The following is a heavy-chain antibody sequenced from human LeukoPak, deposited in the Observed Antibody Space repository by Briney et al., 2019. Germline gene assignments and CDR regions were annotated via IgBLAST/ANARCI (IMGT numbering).Heavy chain of an antibody. CDR1: GFTFSSYA. CDR2: ISGSGGST. CDR3: AKDIGIAAARSNWFDP. D-gene: IGHD6-13*01. J-gene: IGHJ5*02. V-gene: IGHV3-23*01. Sequence: GSLRLSCAASGFTFSSYAMSWVRQAPGKGLEWVSAISGSGGSTYYADSVKGRFTISRDNSKNTLYLQMNSLRAEDTAVYYCAKDIGIAAARSNWFDPWGQGTLVTVSS.